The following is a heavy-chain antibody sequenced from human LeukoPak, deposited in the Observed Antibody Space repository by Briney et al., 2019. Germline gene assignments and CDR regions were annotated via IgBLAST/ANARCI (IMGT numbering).Heavy chain of an antibody. CDR3: ARRTTVVGPAPFDH. CDR1: GFIFSIYA. D-gene: IGHD4-23*01. CDR2: ISPGGDTI. Sequence: GGSLRLFCAASGFIFSIYAMSGLREAREEALEWVSAISPGGDTIYYLDSVKGRFTISRDNSKNTLYLQMNSLRAEDTAVYYCARRTTVVGPAPFDHWGQGTLVTVSS. V-gene: IGHV3-23*01. J-gene: IGHJ4*02.